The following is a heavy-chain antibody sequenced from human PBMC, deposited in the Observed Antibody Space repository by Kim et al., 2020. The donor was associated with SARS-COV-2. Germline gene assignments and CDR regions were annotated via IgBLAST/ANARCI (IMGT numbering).Heavy chain of an antibody. V-gene: IGHV1-8*01. D-gene: IGHD3-10*01. CDR1: GYTFTSYD. CDR2: MNPNSGNT. J-gene: IGHJ6*03. Sequence: ASVKVSCKASGYTFTSYDINWVRQATGQGLEWMGWMNPNSGNTGCAQKFQGRVTMTRNTSISTAYMELSSLRSEDTAVYYCARAKLVQGVFYYYYYMDVWGKGTTVTVSS. CDR3: ARAKLVQGVFYYYYYMDV.